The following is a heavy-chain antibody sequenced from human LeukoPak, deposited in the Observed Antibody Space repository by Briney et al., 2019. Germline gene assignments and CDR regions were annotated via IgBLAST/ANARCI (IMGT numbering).Heavy chain of an antibody. CDR3: AREYSSSPDY. CDR1: GGSISSSSYY. CDR2: IYYSGST. V-gene: IGHV4-39*02. Sequence: SETLSLTCTVSGGSISSSSYYWGWIRQPPGKGLEWIGSIYYSGSTYYNPSLKCRVTISVDTSKNQFSLKLSSVTAADTAVYYCAREYSSSPDYWGQGTLVTVSS. J-gene: IGHJ4*02. D-gene: IGHD6-6*01.